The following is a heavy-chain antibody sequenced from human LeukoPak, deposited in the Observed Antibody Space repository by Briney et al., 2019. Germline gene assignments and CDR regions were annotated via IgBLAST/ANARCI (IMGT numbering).Heavy chain of an antibody. V-gene: IGHV1-8*01. J-gene: IGHJ5*02. CDR1: EYTFTSYD. D-gene: IGHD2-15*01. Sequence: VASVTVSCKASEYTFTSYDINWVRQATGQGLEWMGWMSPNSGNTVYAQKFQGRVTMTRDTSISTAYMELSSLRSEDTAMYYCARKNYCSGGSCYSRGWFDPRGQGTLVTVSS. CDR2: MSPNSGNT. CDR3: ARKNYCSGGSCYSRGWFDP.